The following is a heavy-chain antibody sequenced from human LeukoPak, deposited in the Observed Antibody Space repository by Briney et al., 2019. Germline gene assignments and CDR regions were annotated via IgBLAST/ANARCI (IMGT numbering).Heavy chain of an antibody. D-gene: IGHD3-22*01. J-gene: IGHJ4*02. CDR2: ISGSGGST. V-gene: IGHV3-23*01. Sequence: GGSLRLSCAASGFTYSSYAMSWVRQAPGKGLEWVSAISGSGGSTYYADSVKGRFTISRDNSKNTLYLQMNSLRAEDTAVYYCAKEGGDYYDSSGYDYWGQGTLVTVSS. CDR3: AKEGGDYYDSSGYDY. CDR1: GFTYSSYA.